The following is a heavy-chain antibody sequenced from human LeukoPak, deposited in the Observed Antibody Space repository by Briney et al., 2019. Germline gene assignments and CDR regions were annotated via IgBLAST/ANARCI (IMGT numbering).Heavy chain of an antibody. V-gene: IGHV1-2*06. CDR1: GYTFTGYY. CDR2: INPNSGGT. D-gene: IGHD1-1*01. J-gene: IGHJ3*02. CDR3: ARDRRESTKPNDAFDI. Sequence: ASVKVSCKASGYTFTGYYMHWVRLAPGQGLEWMGRINPNSGGTNYAQKFQGRVTMTRDTSISTAYMELSRLRSDDTAVYYCARDRRESTKPNDAFDIWGQGTMVTVSS.